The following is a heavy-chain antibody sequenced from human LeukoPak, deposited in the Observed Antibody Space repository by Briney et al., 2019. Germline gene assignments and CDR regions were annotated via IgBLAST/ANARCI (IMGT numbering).Heavy chain of an antibody. J-gene: IGHJ5*02. CDR3: AREDYYDSSGYPVNWFDP. D-gene: IGHD3-22*01. Sequence: SETLSLTCTVSGGSIISGSYYWSWIRQPAGKGLEWIGRFYTSGSTNYNPSLKSRVTISVDTSKNQFSLKLSSVTAADTAVYYCAREDYYDSSGYPVNWFDPWGQGTLVTVSS. CDR2: FYTSGST. CDR1: GGSIISGSYY. V-gene: IGHV4-61*02.